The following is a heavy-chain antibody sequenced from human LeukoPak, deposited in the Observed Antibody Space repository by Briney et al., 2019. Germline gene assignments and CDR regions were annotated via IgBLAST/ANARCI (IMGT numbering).Heavy chain of an antibody. J-gene: IGHJ4*02. CDR2: ISGSGST. D-gene: IGHD6-6*01. V-gene: IGHV3-21*06. Sequence: GGSLRLSCAASGFTFSSSGMSWVRQAPGKGLEWVSSISGSGSTYYADSVKGRFTISRDNVKSLLYLQINNLRVEDTSVYYCARGGAARPDYWGQGTLVTVSS. CDR1: GFTFSSSG. CDR3: ARGGAARPDY.